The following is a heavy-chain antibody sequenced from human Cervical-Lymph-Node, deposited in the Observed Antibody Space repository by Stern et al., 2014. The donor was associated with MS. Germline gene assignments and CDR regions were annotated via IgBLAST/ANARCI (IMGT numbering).Heavy chain of an antibody. Sequence: VQLAESGAEVKKPGESLKISCKASGYNFTNFWIGWVRQMQGKGLEWMVLIYPEDLDPSSSLSFRGHVAIAAANSISTAYLQWSSLKASATAIYYCARRGSGWNFDHWAQGTLVTVSS. D-gene: IGHD6-19*01. V-gene: IGHV5-51*01. J-gene: IGHJ4*02. CDR2: IYPEDLDP. CDR3: ARRGSGWNFDH. CDR1: GYNFTNFW.